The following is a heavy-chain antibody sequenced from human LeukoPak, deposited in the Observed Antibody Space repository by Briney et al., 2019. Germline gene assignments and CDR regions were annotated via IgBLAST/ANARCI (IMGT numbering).Heavy chain of an antibody. CDR1: GGSISSSSYY. D-gene: IGHD3-22*01. CDR2: IYYSGST. V-gene: IGHV4-39*07. J-gene: IGHJ5*02. Sequence: SETLSLTCTVSGGSISSSSYYWGWIRQPPGKGLEWIGSIYYSGSTYYNPSLKSRVTISVDTSKNQFSLKLSSVTAADTAVYYCARDRPGSMVYDSSGYYFDWFDPWGQGTLVTVSS. CDR3: ARDRPGSMVYDSSGYYFDWFDP.